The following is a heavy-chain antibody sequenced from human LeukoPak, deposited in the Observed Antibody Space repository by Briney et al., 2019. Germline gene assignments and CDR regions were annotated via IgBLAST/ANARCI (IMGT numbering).Heavy chain of an antibody. CDR2: ISWNSDRI. CDR1: GFTFDDYV. D-gene: IGHD2-21*01. V-gene: IGHV3-9*01. Sequence: PGGSLRLSCAASGFTFDDYVMHWVRQAPGKGLEWVSGISWNSDRIGYADSVKGRFTIPRDNAKNSLYLQMNSLRAEDTALYYCAKGDGYAPYNYGMDVWGQGTTVTVSS. J-gene: IGHJ6*02. CDR3: AKGDGYAPYNYGMDV.